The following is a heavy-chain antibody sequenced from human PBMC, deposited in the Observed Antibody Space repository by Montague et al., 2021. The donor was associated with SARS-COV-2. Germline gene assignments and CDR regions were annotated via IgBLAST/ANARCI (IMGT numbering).Heavy chain of an antibody. Sequence: SETLSLTCTVSGGSVTSGDYYWTWIRQPPGKGLEWIGYIYNTGRTNYNPSLKSRVTISMDTSKNQFSLKVDSVSAADTAVYYCATEMPAYDVFDIWGQGTMVTGSS. CDR3: ATEMPAYDVFDI. V-gene: IGHV4-61*08. CDR2: IYNTGRT. J-gene: IGHJ3*02. CDR1: GGSVTSGDYY. D-gene: IGHD2-2*01.